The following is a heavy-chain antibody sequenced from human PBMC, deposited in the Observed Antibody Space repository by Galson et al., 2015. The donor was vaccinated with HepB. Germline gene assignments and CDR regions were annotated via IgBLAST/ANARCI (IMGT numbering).Heavy chain of an antibody. CDR2: TYYRSKWYS. V-gene: IGHV6-1*01. D-gene: IGHD5-18*01. Sequence: CAISGDSVSRGSAAWNWIRQSPSRGLEWLGRTYYRSKWYSDYAESVKGRISVNPDSSSNQFSLQLNSVTPEDTAIYYCSMGYSYGSQAFEIWGQGTMVTVSS. J-gene: IGHJ3*02. CDR1: GDSVSRGSAA. CDR3: SMGYSYGSQAFEI.